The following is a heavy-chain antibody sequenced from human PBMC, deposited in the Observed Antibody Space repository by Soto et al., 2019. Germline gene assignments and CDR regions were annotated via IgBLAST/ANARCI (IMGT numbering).Heavy chain of an antibody. D-gene: IGHD3-9*01. CDR3: ARGRGALRYFDWLPLDY. CDR2: INAGNGNT. V-gene: IGHV1-3*01. Sequence: ASVKVSCKASGYTFTSYAMHWVRQAPGQRLEWMGRINAGNGNTKYSQKFQGRVTITRDTSASTAYMELSSLRSEDTAVYYCARGRGALRYFDWLPLDYWGQGTLVTVSS. J-gene: IGHJ4*02. CDR1: GYTFTSYA.